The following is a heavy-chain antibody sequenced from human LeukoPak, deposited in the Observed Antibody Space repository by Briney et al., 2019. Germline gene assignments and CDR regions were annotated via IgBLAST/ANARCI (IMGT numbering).Heavy chain of an antibody. J-gene: IGHJ3*02. CDR2: IIPIFGTA. CDR3: ARDPFNWGWKAFDI. V-gene: IGHV1-69*13. CDR1: GGTFSSYA. D-gene: IGHD7-27*01. Sequence: SVKVSCKASGGTFSSYAISWVRQAPGQGLEWMGGIIPIFGTANYAQKFQGRVTITADESTSTAYMELSSLRSEDTAVYYCARDPFNWGWKAFDIWGQGTMVTVSS.